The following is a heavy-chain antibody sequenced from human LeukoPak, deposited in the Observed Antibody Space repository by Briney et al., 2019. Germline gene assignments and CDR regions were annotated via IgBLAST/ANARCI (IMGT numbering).Heavy chain of an antibody. CDR2: IKQDGTVQ. CDR1: GFSLSAYW. Sequence: AGGSLRLSCAASGFSLSAYWMNCVPHAPGKGLQWLANIKQDGTVQHYVDSVKGRFTISRDNAKNSLFLQMNSLRAEDTALYYCARDYTATGAMDVWGQGNTVTVS. J-gene: IGHJ6*02. CDR3: ARDYTATGAMDV. D-gene: IGHD2-21*02. V-gene: IGHV3-7*01.